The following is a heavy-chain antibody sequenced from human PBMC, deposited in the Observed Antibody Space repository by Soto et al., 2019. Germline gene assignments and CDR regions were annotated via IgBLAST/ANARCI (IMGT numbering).Heavy chain of an antibody. Sequence: EVQLLESGGGLVQPGGSLRLSCAASGFTFSSYALSWVRQAPGKGLEWVSAISGSGGSTYYADSVKGRFTISRDNSKNTLYLQMNSLRAEDTAVYYRAKDQSGYSVPTDFDYWGQGTLVTVSS. CDR3: AKDQSGYSVPTDFDY. CDR2: ISGSGGST. J-gene: IGHJ4*02. V-gene: IGHV3-23*01. CDR1: GFTFSSYA. D-gene: IGHD5-18*01.